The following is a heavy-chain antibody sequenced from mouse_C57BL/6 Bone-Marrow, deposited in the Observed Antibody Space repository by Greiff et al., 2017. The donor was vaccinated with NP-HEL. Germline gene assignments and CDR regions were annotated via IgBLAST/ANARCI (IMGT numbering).Heavy chain of an antibody. J-gene: IGHJ3*01. CDR3: TTLIPRFTY. CDR2: IDPENGDT. Sequence: EVQLVESGAELVRPGASVKLSCTASGFNIKDDYMHWVKQRPEQGLEWIGWIDPENGDTEYASKFQGKATITADTSSNTAYLQLSSLTSDDTAVYYCTTLIPRFTYWGQGTLVTVSA. V-gene: IGHV14-4*01. CDR1: GFNIKDDY.